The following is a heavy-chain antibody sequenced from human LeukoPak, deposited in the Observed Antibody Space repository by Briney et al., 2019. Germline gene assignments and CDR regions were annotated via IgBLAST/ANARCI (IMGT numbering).Heavy chain of an antibody. CDR1: GYTFTSYG. J-gene: IGHJ4*02. CDR3: ATDPNYYGSGSLDY. V-gene: IGHV1-18*01. Sequence: ASVKVSCKASGYTFTSYGISWVRQAPGQGLEWMGWISAYNGNTNYAQKLQGRVTMTTDTSTTTAYMELRSLRSEDTAMYYCATDPNYYGSGSLDYWGQGTLVTVSS. CDR2: ISAYNGNT. D-gene: IGHD3-10*01.